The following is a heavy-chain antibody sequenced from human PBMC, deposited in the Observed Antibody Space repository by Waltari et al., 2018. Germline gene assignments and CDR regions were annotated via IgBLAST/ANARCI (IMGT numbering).Heavy chain of an antibody. J-gene: IGHJ3*02. Sequence: EYMGWISAYNGNTNYAQKLQGRVTMTTDTSTSTAYMELRSLRSDDTAVYYCARVYGDYGGPYAFDIWGQGTMVTVSS. CDR2: ISAYNGNT. V-gene: IGHV1-18*01. CDR3: ARVYGDYGGPYAFDI. D-gene: IGHD4-17*01.